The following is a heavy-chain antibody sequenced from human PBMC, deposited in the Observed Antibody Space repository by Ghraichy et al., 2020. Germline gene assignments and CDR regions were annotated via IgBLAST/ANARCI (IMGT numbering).Heavy chain of an antibody. CDR2: FDPEDGET. CDR3: ANVERYSSIWNFDY. D-gene: IGHD6-13*01. J-gene: IGHJ4*02. V-gene: IGHV1-24*01. Sequence: ASVKVSCKVSGYTLTELSMHWVRQAPGKGLEWMGGFDPEDGETIYAQKFQGRVTMTEDTSTDTAYMELSSLRSEDTAVYYCANVERYSSIWNFDYWGQGTLVTVS. CDR1: GYTLTELS.